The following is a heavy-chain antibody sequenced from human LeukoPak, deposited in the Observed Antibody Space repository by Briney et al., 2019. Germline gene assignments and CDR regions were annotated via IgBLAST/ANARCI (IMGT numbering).Heavy chain of an antibody. J-gene: IGHJ4*02. CDR3: ARDYYDFWSGYYLVFDY. V-gene: IGHV4-39*01. Sequence: PSETLSLTCAVYSGSFSGYYWGWIRQPPGKGLEWIGSIYYSGSTYYNPSLKSRVTISVDTSKNQFSLKLSSVTAADTAVYYCARDYYDFWSGYYLVFDYWGQGTLVTVSS. CDR2: IYYSGST. D-gene: IGHD3-3*01. CDR1: SGSFSGYY.